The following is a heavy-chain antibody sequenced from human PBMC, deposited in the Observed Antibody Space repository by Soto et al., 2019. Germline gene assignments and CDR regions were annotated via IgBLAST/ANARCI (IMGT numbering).Heavy chain of an antibody. J-gene: IGHJ6*02. Sequence: GGSLRLSCAASGFTFASHAMSWVRQAPGKGLEWVSGISANGGRANYADSVKGRFSLSRDNSKNTMFLQMNSLRVEDTAVYYCAKDPPSERMQPDYGMDVWGQGTTVTVSS. CDR1: GFTFASHA. V-gene: IGHV3-23*01. D-gene: IGHD6-13*01. CDR2: ISANGGRA. CDR3: AKDPPSERMQPDYGMDV.